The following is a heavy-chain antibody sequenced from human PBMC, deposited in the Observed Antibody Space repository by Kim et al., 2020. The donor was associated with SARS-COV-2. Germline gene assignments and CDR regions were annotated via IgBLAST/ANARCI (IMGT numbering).Heavy chain of an antibody. CDR3: ARIGDY. J-gene: IGHJ4*02. Sequence: YTGDSATRYSPSFQGQVTIAADKSISTAYLQWSSLKASDTAMYYCARIGDYWGQGTLVTVSS. D-gene: IGHD2-15*01. V-gene: IGHV5-51*01. CDR2: YTGDSAT.